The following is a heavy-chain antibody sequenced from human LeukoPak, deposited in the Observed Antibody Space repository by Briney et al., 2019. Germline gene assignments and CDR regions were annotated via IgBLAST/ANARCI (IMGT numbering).Heavy chain of an antibody. CDR1: GGSISSGSYY. CDR2: IYTSGST. D-gene: IGHD6-25*01. Sequence: RASETLSLTCTVSGGSISSGSYYWSWIRQPAGKGLEWIGRIYTSGSTNYNPSLKSRVTISVDTSKNQFSLKLSSVTAADTAVYYCARDSSGYYFDYWGQGTLVTVSS. V-gene: IGHV4-61*02. J-gene: IGHJ4*02. CDR3: ARDSSGYYFDY.